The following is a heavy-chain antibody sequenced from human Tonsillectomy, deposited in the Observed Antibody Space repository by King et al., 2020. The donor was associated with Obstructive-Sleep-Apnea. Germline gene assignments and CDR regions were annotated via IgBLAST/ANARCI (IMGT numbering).Heavy chain of an antibody. V-gene: IGHV2-26*01. CDR3: ARITRSSGWFTRGRRGCGMDV. D-gene: IGHD6-19*01. Sequence: VTLKESGPVLVKPTETLTLTCTVSGFSLSNARMGVIWIRQPPGKALEWLAHIFSNDEKSYSTSLKSRLTISKDTSKSQVVLTMTNMDPVDTATYYCARITRSSGWFTRGRRGCGMDVWGQGTTVTVSS. J-gene: IGHJ6*02. CDR2: IFSNDEK. CDR1: GFSLSNARMG.